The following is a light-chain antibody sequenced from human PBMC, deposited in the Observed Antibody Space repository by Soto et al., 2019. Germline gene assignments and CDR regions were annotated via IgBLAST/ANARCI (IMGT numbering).Light chain of an antibody. CDR1: SSDVGSYNY. CDR3: SSYAGSFTWM. V-gene: IGLV2-14*01. J-gene: IGLJ3*02. Sequence: QSALTQPASVSGSPGQSITISCTGTSSDVGSYNYVSWYQQHPGKAPKLMIYEVSTRPSGVSSRFSGSKSGNTASLTISGLQAEDEADYYCSSYAGSFTWMFGGGTKLTVL. CDR2: EVS.